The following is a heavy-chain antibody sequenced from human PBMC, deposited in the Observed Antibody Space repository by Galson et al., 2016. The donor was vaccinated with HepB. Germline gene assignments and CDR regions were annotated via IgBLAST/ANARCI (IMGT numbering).Heavy chain of an antibody. Sequence: LSLTCTVSGGSITSASYYWGWIRQFPGKGLEWIGSIYYNGGTYYSPAVKSRVTISVDTAKNQFSLRLISVTAADTAVYYCARDRLYYYDNRGFSTFDFWGQGALVTVSS. CDR2: IYYNGGT. CDR3: ARDRLYYYDNRGFSTFDF. J-gene: IGHJ4*02. CDR1: GGSITSASYY. D-gene: IGHD3-22*01. V-gene: IGHV4-39*01.